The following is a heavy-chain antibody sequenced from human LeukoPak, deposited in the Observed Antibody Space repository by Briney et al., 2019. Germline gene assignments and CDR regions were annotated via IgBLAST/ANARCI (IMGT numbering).Heavy chain of an antibody. CDR1: GGSISSGGYY. V-gene: IGHV4-31*03. D-gene: IGHD3-16*02. J-gene: IGHJ4*02. CDR3: ARVFLPGYDYVWGSYRCATVDY. Sequence: SETLSLTCTVSGGSISSGGYYWSWIRQHPGKGLEWIGYIYYSGSTYYNPPLKSRVTISVDTSKNQFSLKLSSVTAADTAVYYCARVFLPGYDYVWGSYRCATVDYWGQGTLVTVSS. CDR2: IYYSGST.